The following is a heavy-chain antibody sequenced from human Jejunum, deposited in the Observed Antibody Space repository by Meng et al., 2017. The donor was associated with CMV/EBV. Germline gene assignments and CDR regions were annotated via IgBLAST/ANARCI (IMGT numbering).Heavy chain of an antibody. CDR2: ISGSSRSDYI. CDR3: ARDYGSGTTGIFDY. J-gene: IGHJ4*02. CDR1: SLNMYT. Sequence: SLNMYTLNWFRKAPGKGLGWVSSISGSSRSDYIYYADSVKRRFTISRDNTRNSLYLQMSTLRVEDTAVYYCARDYGSGTTGIFDYWGQGTLVTVSS. V-gene: IGHV3-21*01. D-gene: IGHD3-10*01.